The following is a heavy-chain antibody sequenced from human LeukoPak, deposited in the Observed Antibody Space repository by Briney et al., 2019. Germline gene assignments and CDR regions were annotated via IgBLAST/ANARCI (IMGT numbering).Heavy chain of an antibody. CDR2: IYNSGST. J-gene: IGHJ6*02. CDR3: ARDRKTGTTRIPYYYGMDV. V-gene: IGHV4-59*01. D-gene: IGHD1-1*01. Sequence: PSETLSLTCTVSGGSTRSYYWSWIRQPPGKGLEWIGYIYNSGSTKYNPSLKSRVTISVDTSKNQFSLKLRSVTAADTAVYYCARDRKTGTTRIPYYYGMDVWGQGTTVTVSS. CDR1: GGSTRSYY.